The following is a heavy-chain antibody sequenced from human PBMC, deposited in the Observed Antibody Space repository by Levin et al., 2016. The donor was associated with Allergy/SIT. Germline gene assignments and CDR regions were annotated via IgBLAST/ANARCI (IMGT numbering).Heavy chain of an antibody. D-gene: IGHD4/OR15-4a*01. CDR3: AKMKGLTTHHYYSMNV. CDR2: MRGSSGIT. V-gene: IGHV3-23*01. J-gene: IGHJ6*02. Sequence: WIRQPPGKGLEWVSTMRGSSGITYYAESVKGRFTISKDNSRSTLFLQMNSLRADDTAVYYCAKMKGLTTHHYYSMNVWGQGTTVTVSS.